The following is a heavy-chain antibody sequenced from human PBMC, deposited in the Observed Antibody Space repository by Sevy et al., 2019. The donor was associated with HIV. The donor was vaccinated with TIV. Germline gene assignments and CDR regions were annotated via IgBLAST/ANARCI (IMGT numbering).Heavy chain of an antibody. D-gene: IGHD3-3*01. V-gene: IGHV4-31*03. CDR2: IYYSGST. Sequence: SETLSLTCTVSGGSISSGGYYWSWIRQHPGKGLEWIGYIYYSGSTYYNPSLKSRVTISVDTSKNQFSLKLSSVTAADTAVYYCARARGIFGVVPSFDPWGRGTLVTVSS. J-gene: IGHJ5*02. CDR1: GGSISSGGYY. CDR3: ARARGIFGVVPSFDP.